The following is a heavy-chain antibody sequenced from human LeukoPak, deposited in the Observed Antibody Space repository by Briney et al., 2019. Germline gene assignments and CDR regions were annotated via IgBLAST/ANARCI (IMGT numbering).Heavy chain of an antibody. CDR1: GFTVSSNY. J-gene: IGHJ4*02. CDR2: IYSGGST. CDR3: AKDGSGSPLGY. D-gene: IGHD1-26*01. V-gene: IGHV3-53*01. Sequence: QSGGSLRLSCAASGFTVSSNYMSWVRQAPGKGLEWVSVIYSGGSTYYADSVKGRFTISRDNSKNTLYLQMNSLRAEDTAVYYCAKDGSGSPLGYWGQGTLVTVSS.